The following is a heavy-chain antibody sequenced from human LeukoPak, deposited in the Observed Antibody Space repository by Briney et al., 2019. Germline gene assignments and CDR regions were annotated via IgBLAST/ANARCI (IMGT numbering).Heavy chain of an antibody. J-gene: IGHJ4*02. CDR2: IISSGGST. CDR1: GFTFSSYG. V-gene: IGHV3-23*01. CDR3: AKDYAVGSIDY. D-gene: IGHD3-16*01. Sequence: GGSLRLSCAASGFTFSSYGISWVRQAPGKGLQWVSTIISSGGSTYYADSVKGRFTISRDNSKSTLYLQMDSLRTEDTAVYYCAKDYAVGSIDYWGQGTLVTVSS.